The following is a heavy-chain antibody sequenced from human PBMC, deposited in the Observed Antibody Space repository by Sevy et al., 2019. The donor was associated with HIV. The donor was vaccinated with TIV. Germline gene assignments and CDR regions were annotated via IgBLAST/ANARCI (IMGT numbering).Heavy chain of an antibody. V-gene: IGHV4-4*07. D-gene: IGHD2-15*01. CDR1: GGSISSYY. CDR3: ARDLVGYCSGGSCPSDAYYYYGMDV. J-gene: IGHJ6*02. Sequence: SETLSLTCTVSGGSISSYYWSWIRQPAGKGLEWIGRIYTSGSTNYNPSLKSRVTMSVDTSKNQFSLKLSSVTAADTVVYYCARDLVGYCSGGSCPSDAYYYYGMDVWGQGTTVTVSS. CDR2: IYTSGST.